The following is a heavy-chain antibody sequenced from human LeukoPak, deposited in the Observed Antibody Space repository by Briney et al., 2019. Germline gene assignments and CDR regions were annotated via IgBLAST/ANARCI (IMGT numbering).Heavy chain of an antibody. CDR3: ATLPLAARQPFDY. Sequence: ASVKVSCKVSGYTLTELSVHWVRQAPGKGLEWMGGFDPEDGETIYAQKFQGRVTMTEDTSTDTAYMELSSLRSEDTAVYYCATLPLAARQPFDYWGQGTLVTVSS. CDR1: GYTLTELS. J-gene: IGHJ4*02. V-gene: IGHV1-24*01. D-gene: IGHD6-6*01. CDR2: FDPEDGET.